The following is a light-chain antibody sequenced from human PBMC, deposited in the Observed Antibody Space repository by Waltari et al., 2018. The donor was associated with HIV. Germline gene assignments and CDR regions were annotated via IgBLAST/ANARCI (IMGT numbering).Light chain of an antibody. J-gene: IGLJ2*01. CDR3: AAWDDGLNGL. Sequence: QSVLIQPPSASGTPGQRVTISCSGRRSNIGSNPVSWYQQLPGTAPNHLIYNNQQRPSGVTDRFSGSKSGNSASLAISGLQSEDEGDYYCAAWDDGLNGLFGGGTKLTV. V-gene: IGLV1-44*01. CDR2: NNQ. CDR1: RSNIGSNP.